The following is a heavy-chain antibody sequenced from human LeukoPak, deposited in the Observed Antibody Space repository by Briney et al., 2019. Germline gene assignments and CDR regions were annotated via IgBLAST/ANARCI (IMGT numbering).Heavy chain of an antibody. D-gene: IGHD1-26*01. CDR2: TYYRSKWYS. CDR3: ARSHSYSFDY. Sequence: SQTLSLTCGISGDSVSSNSAGWHWIRQSPSRGLEWLGKTYYRSKWYSDYAVSVKTRISINPDTSKSKFSLQLNSVTPEDTAVYYCARSHSYSFDYWGQGTLVTVSS. J-gene: IGHJ4*02. V-gene: IGHV6-1*01. CDR1: GDSVSSNSAG.